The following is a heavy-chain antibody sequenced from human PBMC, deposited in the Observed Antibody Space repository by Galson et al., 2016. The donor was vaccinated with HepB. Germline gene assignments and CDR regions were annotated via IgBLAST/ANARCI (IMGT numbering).Heavy chain of an antibody. D-gene: IGHD6-13*01. J-gene: IGHJ2*01. CDR1: GFTFSDYN. CDR3: ARLESGIAVAGYLRGWYFDL. Sequence: SLRLSCAASGFTFSDYNMNWVRQAPGKGLEWVSYVSSSNTTIYYADSVKGRFIISRDNAKNSLYLQMNSLRDEDTAVYYCARLESGIAVAGYLRGWYFDLWGRGTLVTVSS. CDR2: VSSSNTTI. V-gene: IGHV3-48*02.